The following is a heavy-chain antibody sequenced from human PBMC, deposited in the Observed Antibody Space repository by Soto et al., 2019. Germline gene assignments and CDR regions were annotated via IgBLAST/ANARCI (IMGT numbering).Heavy chain of an antibody. Sequence: SDTLSLTCTVSGISISSYYWRWIRQPPGKGLEWIGYIYYSGSTNYNPSLKSRVTISVDTSKNQFSLKLSSVTAADTAVYYCARILWFGELNWFDPWGQGTLVTVS. CDR3: ARILWFGELNWFDP. CDR2: IYYSGST. CDR1: GISISSYY. D-gene: IGHD3-10*01. J-gene: IGHJ5*02. V-gene: IGHV4-59*07.